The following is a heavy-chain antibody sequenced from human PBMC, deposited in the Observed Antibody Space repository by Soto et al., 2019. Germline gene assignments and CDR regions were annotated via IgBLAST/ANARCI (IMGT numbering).Heavy chain of an antibody. D-gene: IGHD6-13*01. V-gene: IGHV4-59*01. CDR1: GGSISSYY. J-gene: IGHJ4*02. CDR2: IYYSGST. CDR3: ARDGAAAGTI. Sequence: PSETLSLTCTVYGGSISSYYWSWIRQPPGKGLEWIGYIYYSGSTNYNPSLKSRVTISVDTSKNQFSLKLSSVTAADTAVYYCARDGAAAGTIWGQGTLVTVSS.